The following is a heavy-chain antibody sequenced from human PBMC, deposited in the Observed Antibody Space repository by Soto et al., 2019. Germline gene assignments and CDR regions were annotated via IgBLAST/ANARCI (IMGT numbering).Heavy chain of an antibody. CDR3: ARDCSAINCYSGLDV. CDR2: INTYNGDT. Sequence: ASVKVSCKASGYIFTSYGISWVRQAPGQGLEWMGRINTYNGDTKYEQRSQGRVTMTTDTSTRTAYMELRSLRSDDTAVYYRARDCSAINCYSGLDVWGQGTMVTVSS. CDR1: GYIFTSYG. V-gene: IGHV1-18*01. J-gene: IGHJ6*02. D-gene: IGHD2-21*01.